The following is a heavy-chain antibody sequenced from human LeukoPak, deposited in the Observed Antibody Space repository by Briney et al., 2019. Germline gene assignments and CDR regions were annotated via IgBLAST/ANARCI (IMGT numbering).Heavy chain of an antibody. CDR2: ISTSGTTI. Sequence: GGSLRLSCAASGFTFSGYEMNWVRQAPGKGLEWVSYISTSGTTIYYAGSVKGRFTISRDNAKKSLYLQMNSLRAEDTAVYYCARINWLDPWGQGTLVTVSS. J-gene: IGHJ5*02. CDR1: GFTFSGYE. V-gene: IGHV3-48*03. CDR3: ARINWLDP.